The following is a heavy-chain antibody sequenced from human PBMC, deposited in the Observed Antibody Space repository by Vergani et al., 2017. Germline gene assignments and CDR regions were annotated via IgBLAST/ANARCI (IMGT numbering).Heavy chain of an antibody. V-gene: IGHV3-30-3*01. Sequence: QVQLVESGGGVVQPGRSLRLSCAASGFTFSSYAMHWVRQAPGKGLEWVAVISYDGSNKYYADTVKGRFTISRDNSKNTLYLQMNSLRAEDTAVYYCARETTGIAARPNLHYYYYYMDVWGKGTTVTVSS. CDR3: ARETTGIAARPNLHYYYYYMDV. CDR1: GFTFSSYA. D-gene: IGHD6-6*01. CDR2: ISYDGSNK. J-gene: IGHJ6*03.